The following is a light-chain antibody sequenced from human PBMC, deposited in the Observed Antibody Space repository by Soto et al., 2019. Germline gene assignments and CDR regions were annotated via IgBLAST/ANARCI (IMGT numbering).Light chain of an antibody. CDR1: QGISSW. CDR2: AAS. CDR3: QQANSFPLT. J-gene: IGKJ4*01. Sequence: DIQMTQSPSSVPASVGDRVTITCRASQGISSWLAWYQRKPGKAPKLLIYAASSLQSGVPSRFSGSGSGTDFTLTISSLQPEDFATYYCQQANSFPLTFGGGTKVEIK. V-gene: IGKV1-12*01.